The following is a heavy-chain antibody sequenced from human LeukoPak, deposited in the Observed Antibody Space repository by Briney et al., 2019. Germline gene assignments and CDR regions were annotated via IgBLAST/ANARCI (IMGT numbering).Heavy chain of an antibody. CDR1: GFTFSNYG. D-gene: IGHD3-16*01. J-gene: IGHJ6*02. CDR2: MWVWNDGSNE. Sequence: GALILSCTASGFTFSNYGMHWVRQAPGKGLEWVAVMWVWNDGSNEYYADSVKGRFTIARDNSKNTLYLQMVSLRAEDTADYYCARDRFPHDDAHYGMDVWGQGTTVTVSS. V-gene: IGHV3-33*01. CDR3: ARDRFPHDDAHYGMDV.